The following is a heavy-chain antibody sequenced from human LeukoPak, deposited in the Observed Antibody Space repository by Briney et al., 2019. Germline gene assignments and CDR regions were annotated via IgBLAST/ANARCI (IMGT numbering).Heavy chain of an antibody. CDR2: IRGSGGGT. CDR3: AKAGIGVVGYFDY. CDR1: GFTFSSYA. D-gene: IGHD6-19*01. Sequence: GGSLRLSCAASGFTFSSYAMSWVRQAPGKGLEWVSTIRGSGGGTYYADSVKGRFTISRDNSKNTLYLQMNSLRDEDTALYYCAKAGIGVVGYFDYWGQGTLVAVSS. V-gene: IGHV3-23*01. J-gene: IGHJ4*02.